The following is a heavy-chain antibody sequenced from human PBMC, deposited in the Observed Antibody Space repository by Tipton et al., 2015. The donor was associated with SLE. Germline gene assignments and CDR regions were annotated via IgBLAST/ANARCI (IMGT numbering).Heavy chain of an antibody. V-gene: IGHV4-59*08. J-gene: IGHJ4*02. Sequence: TLSLTCNVSGGSISSYYWSWIRQPPGKGLEWIGYTYYSGSTNYNPSLKSRVTISVDTSNNQFSLKLSSVTAADTAMYYCARLSGSGSYYFSDYWGQGTLVTVSS. CDR1: GGSISSYY. CDR2: TYYSGST. D-gene: IGHD3-10*01. CDR3: ARLSGSGSYYFSDY.